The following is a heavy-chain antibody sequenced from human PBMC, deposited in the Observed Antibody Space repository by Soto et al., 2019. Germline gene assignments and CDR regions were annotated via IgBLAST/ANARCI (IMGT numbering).Heavy chain of an antibody. Sequence: QPGGSLRLSCGVSGFTVTSNGVSWVRQAPGKGLEWVSAISPNGQGIWYADSVKGRFTISRDISRNTVFLQMDSLRAEDTAVYYCAKDRKYHRDSFQDWGQGTRVSFSS. CDR1: GFTVTSNG. V-gene: IGHV3-23*01. J-gene: IGHJ4*02. CDR2: ISPNGQGI. CDR3: AKDRKYHRDSFQD. D-gene: IGHD2-15*01.